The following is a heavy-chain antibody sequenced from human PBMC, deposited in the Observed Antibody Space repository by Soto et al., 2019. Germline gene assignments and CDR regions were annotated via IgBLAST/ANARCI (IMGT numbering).Heavy chain of an antibody. CDR3: AGRAYDCWSGYYPFYPFHSMDV. Sequence: QLQLQESGPGLVKPSETLSLTCTVSGGSISSSSYYWGWIRQPPGKGLEWIGSIYYSGSTYYNPSLKSRVAIPVDRPQNQFFRKVCSVTGADTAVDYCAGRAYDCWSGYYPFYPFHSMDVWGKGTPVAVAS. D-gene: IGHD3-3*01. V-gene: IGHV4-39*01. J-gene: IGHJ6*03. CDR1: GGSISSSSYY. CDR2: IYYSGST.